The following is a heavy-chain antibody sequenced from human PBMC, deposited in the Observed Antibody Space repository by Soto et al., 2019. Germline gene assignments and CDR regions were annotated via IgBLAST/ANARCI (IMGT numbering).Heavy chain of an antibody. CDR2: IHHSGST. D-gene: IGHD3-10*01. V-gene: IGHV4-31*03. Sequence: QVQLQESGPGLVKASQTLSLTCNVSGGSISSGGYYWTWIRQHPGKGLEWIGNIHHSGSTFYNPSPQSRVSISVDTSKNQFSLKLSSVTAADTAVYFCVRGVLSWGQGTLCSVSS. CDR3: VRGVLS. J-gene: IGHJ1*01. CDR1: GGSISSGGYY.